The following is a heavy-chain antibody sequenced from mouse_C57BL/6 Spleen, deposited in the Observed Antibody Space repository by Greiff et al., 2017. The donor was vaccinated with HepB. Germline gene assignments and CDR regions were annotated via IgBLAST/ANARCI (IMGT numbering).Heavy chain of an antibody. Sequence: VQLQESGAELARPGASVKMSCKASGYTFTSYTMHWVKQRPGQGLEWIGYINPSSGYTKYNQKFKDKATLTADKSSSTAYMQLSSLTSEDSAVYYCARSEGYVHYAMDYWGQGTSVTVSS. J-gene: IGHJ4*01. CDR1: GYTFTSYT. V-gene: IGHV1-4*01. D-gene: IGHD2-2*01. CDR3: ARSEGYVHYAMDY. CDR2: INPSSGYT.